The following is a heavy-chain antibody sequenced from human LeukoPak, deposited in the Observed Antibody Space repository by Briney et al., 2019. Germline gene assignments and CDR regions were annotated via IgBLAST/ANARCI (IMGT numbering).Heavy chain of an antibody. Sequence: ASVKVSCKASGYTFTGYYMHWVRQAPGQGLEWMGWINPNSGGTNYAQKFQGRVTVTRDTSISTAYMELSRLRSDDTAVYYCARDPLYCSSTSCYAGYFDYWGQGTLVTVSS. CDR1: GYTFTGYY. J-gene: IGHJ4*02. V-gene: IGHV1-2*02. CDR3: ARDPLYCSSTSCYAGYFDY. CDR2: INPNSGGT. D-gene: IGHD2-2*01.